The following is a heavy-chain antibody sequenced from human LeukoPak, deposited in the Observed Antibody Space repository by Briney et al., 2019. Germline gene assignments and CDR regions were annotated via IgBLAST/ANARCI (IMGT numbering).Heavy chain of an antibody. J-gene: IGHJ6*02. D-gene: IGHD3-10*01. CDR3: ARDTRRITMVRGVIPRGMDV. Sequence: GGSLRLSCAASGFTFSSYWMHWVRQAPGKGLVWVSRINSDGSSTDYADSVKGRFTISRDNSKNTLYLQMNSLRAEDTAVYYCARDTRRITMVRGVIPRGMDVWGQGTTVTVSS. CDR2: INSDGSST. V-gene: IGHV3-74*01. CDR1: GFTFSSYW.